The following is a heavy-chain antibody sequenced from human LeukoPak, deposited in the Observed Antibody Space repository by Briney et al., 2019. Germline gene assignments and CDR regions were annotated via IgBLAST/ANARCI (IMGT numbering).Heavy chain of an antibody. V-gene: IGHV3-7*01. D-gene: IGHD5-18*01. Sequence: GGSLRLSCTASGFIFSTSWMTWVRQAPGKGLEWVANINLDGSEKYYVDSVKGRFTISRDNAKNSLYLQMNSLRVEDTAVYYCARDRWGYSYGGDWGQGTLVTVSS. CDR2: INLDGSEK. CDR1: GFIFSTSW. J-gene: IGHJ4*02. CDR3: ARDRWGYSYGGD.